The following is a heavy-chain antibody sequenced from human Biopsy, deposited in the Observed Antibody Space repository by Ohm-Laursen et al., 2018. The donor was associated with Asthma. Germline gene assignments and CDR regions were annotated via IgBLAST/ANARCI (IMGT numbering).Heavy chain of an antibody. CDR1: GFTFRSYA. D-gene: IGHD2-15*01. J-gene: IGHJ6*02. CDR2: GGSYYDGGLK. CDR3: ARVDGVVEAATRLGGMDV. V-gene: IGHV3-30-3*01. Sequence: SLRLSCAASGFTFRSYAMHGVRQAPGKGLEWVAVGGSYYDGGLKYYADSVNGRFTISRDNSKNTLYLQMTSLSAEDSAVYYCARVDGVVEAATRLGGMDVWGQGTTVTVSS.